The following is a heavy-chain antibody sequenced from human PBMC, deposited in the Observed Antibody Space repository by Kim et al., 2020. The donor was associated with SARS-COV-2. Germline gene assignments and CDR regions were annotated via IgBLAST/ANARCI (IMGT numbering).Heavy chain of an antibody. Sequence: SQTLSLTCAVYGGSFSGYYWSWIRQPPGKGLEWIGEINHSGSTNYNPSLKSRVTISVDTSKNQFSLKLSSVTAADTAVYYCARAGRSGYSSSWYSTRLHNWFDPWGQGTLVTVSS. CDR2: INHSGST. J-gene: IGHJ5*02. CDR1: GGSFSGYY. V-gene: IGHV4-34*01. CDR3: ARAGRSGYSSSWYSTRLHNWFDP. D-gene: IGHD6-13*01.